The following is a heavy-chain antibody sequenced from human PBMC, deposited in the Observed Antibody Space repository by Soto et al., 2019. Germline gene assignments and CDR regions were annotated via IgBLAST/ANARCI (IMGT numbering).Heavy chain of an antibody. CDR2: IYKSTTT. J-gene: IGHJ5*01. D-gene: IGHD2-15*01. CDR1: GDTIFNVEYF. Sequence: SVILAVWWSVAGDTIFNVEYFWAWNRQPPGQSLEYIGYIYKSTTTYYNPSFENRVAISLDTSKSQFSLTVTSVTAADTAVYFCARGRYCLTGRCFPNWFDSWGQGTLVTSPQ. CDR3: ARGRYCLTGRCFPNWFDS. V-gene: IGHV4-30-4*01.